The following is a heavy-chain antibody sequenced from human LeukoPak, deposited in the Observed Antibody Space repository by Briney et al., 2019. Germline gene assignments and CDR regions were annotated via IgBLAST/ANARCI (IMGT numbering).Heavy chain of an antibody. D-gene: IGHD3-16*02. V-gene: IGHV4-59*01. CDR1: GGSISNYY. CDR2: ISYSGST. CDR3: ARGPDYDYVWGTYRYFDY. Sequence: SETLSLTYTVSGGSISNYYWSWIRQPPGKGLEWIGYISYSGSTNYNPSLKTRVTILLDTSKNQFSLRLSSVTAADTAAYYCARGPDYDYVWGTYRYFDYWGQGTLVTVSS. J-gene: IGHJ4*02.